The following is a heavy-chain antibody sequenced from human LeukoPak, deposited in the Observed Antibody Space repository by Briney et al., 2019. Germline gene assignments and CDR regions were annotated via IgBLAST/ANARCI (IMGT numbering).Heavy chain of an antibody. J-gene: IGHJ4*02. CDR2: INHSGST. Sequence: SETLSLTCAVYGGSFSGYYWSWIRQPPGKGLEWIGEINHSGSTNYNPSLKSRVTISVDTSKNQFSLKLSPVTAADTAVYYCARGPRFTGYFDYWGQGTLVTVSS. V-gene: IGHV4-34*01. CDR3: ARGPRFTGYFDY. CDR1: GGSFSGYY. D-gene: IGHD3-3*01.